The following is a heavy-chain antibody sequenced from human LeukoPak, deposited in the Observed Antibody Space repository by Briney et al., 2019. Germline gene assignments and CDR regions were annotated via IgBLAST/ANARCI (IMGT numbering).Heavy chain of an antibody. CDR3: ARPGSYASAEYFQH. CDR2: IYPGDSDT. V-gene: IGHV5-51*01. J-gene: IGHJ1*01. Sequence: GESLQISCKGSGYSFTSYWIGWVRPLPGKGLEWMGIIYPGDSDTRYSPSFQGQVTISADKSISTAYLQWSSLKASDTAMYYCARPGSYASAEYFQHWGQGTLVTVSS. CDR1: GYSFTSYW. D-gene: IGHD1-26*01.